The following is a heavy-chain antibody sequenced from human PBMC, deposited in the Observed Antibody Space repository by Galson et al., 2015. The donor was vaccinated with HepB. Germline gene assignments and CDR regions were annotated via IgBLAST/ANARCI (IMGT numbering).Heavy chain of an antibody. CDR3: ARGLYWWDL. V-gene: IGHV1-3*01. Sequence: SVKVSCKASGYTFTSYAMHWVRQAPGQRLEWMGWINAGNGNKKYSQKFQGRVTITRDTSASTAYMELSSLRSEDTAVYYCARGLYWWDLWGQGTLVTVSS. CDR1: GYTFTSYA. CDR2: INAGNGNK. D-gene: IGHD2-15*01. J-gene: IGHJ5*02.